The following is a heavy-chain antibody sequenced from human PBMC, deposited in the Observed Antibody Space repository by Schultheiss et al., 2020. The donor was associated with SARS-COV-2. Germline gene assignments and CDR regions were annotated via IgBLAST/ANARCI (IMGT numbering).Heavy chain of an antibody. CDR2: FDPEDGET. D-gene: IGHD6-13*01. Sequence: ASVKVSCLASGYTFPNYGISWVRQAPGQGLEWMGGFDPEDGETIYAQKFQGRVTMTEDTSTDTAYMELSSLRSEDTAVYYCARRAVAGAGTRYFTYWGQGTLVTVSS. V-gene: IGHV1-24*01. J-gene: IGHJ4*02. CDR3: ARRAVAGAGTRYFTY. CDR1: GYTFPNYG.